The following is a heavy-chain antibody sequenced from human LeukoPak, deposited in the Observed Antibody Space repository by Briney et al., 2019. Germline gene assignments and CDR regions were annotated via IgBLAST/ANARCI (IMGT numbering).Heavy chain of an antibody. V-gene: IGHV3-7*03. CDR2: IKPDGSEG. Sequence: PGGSLRLSCAASGFTFSTYWMNWVRQAPGKGLEWVANIKPDGSEGYYVDSVKGRFTLSRDNAQNSLYLQMNSLRDDDTAVYYCARVKRPMVLDHWGQGTLVTVSS. CDR1: GFTFSTYW. D-gene: IGHD3-10*01. J-gene: IGHJ4*02. CDR3: ARVKRPMVLDH.